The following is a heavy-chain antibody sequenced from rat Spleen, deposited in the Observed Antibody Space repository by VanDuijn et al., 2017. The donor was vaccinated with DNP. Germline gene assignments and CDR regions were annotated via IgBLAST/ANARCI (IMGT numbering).Heavy chain of an antibody. CDR1: GFSFSKYG. CDR2: ISYDGGST. D-gene: IGHD1-12*03. J-gene: IGHJ2*01. CDR3: TTGFFDY. V-gene: IGHV5-20*01. Sequence: EVQLVESGGGLVQPGRSMKLSCAASGFSFSKYGMAWVRQAPKKGLEWVSYISYDGGSTYYRDSGKGRFTISRDNAKSSLYLQMDSLRSEDTATYYCTTGFFDYWGQGVMVTVSS.